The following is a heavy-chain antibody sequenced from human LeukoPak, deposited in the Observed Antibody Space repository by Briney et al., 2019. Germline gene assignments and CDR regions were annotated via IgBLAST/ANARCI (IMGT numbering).Heavy chain of an antibody. CDR2: ISSSGSTI. D-gene: IGHD1-26*01. CDR1: GFTFSDYY. J-gene: IGHJ5*02. V-gene: IGHV3-11*01. CDR3: ARAPKFRLVGVPKGPFDP. Sequence: GGSLRLSCAASGFTFSDYYMSWIRQAPGKGLEWVSYISSSGSTIYYADSVKGRFTISRDNAKNSPYLQMNSLRAEDTAVYYCARAPKFRLVGVPKGPFDPWGQGSLVTVSS.